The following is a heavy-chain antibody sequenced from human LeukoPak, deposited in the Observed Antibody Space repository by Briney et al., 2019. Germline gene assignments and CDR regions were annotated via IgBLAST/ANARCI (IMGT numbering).Heavy chain of an antibody. CDR3: ANAGTAFDY. D-gene: IGHD1/OR15-1a*01. CDR1: GFTFDDYA. V-gene: IGHV3-9*01. CDR2: ISWNSGSI. J-gene: IGHJ4*02. Sequence: GGSLRLSCAASGFTFDDYAMHWVRQAPGKGLEWVSGISWNSGSIGYADSVKGRFTISRDNAKNSLYLQMNSLSAEDTALYYCANAGTAFDYWGQGTLVTVSS.